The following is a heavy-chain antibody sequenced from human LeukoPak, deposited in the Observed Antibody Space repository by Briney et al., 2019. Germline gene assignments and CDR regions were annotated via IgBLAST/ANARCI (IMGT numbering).Heavy chain of an antibody. Sequence: GSLRLSCAASGFTFSNAWMSWVRQAPGKGLEWVGRIKSKTDGGTTDYAAPVKGRFTISRDDSKNTLYLQMNSLKTEDTAVYYCTTEFYGEGGYYFDYWGQGTLVTVSS. D-gene: IGHD4-17*01. V-gene: IGHV3-15*01. J-gene: IGHJ4*02. CDR1: GFTFSNAW. CDR2: IKSKTDGGTT. CDR3: TTEFYGEGGYYFDY.